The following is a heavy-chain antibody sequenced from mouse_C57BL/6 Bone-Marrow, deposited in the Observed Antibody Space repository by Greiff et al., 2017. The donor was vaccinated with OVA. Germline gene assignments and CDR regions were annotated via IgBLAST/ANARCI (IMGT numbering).Heavy chain of an antibody. Sequence: VKLQQPGAELVRPGTSVKLSCKASGYTFTSYWMHWVKQRPGQGLEWIGVIDPSDSYTNYNQKFKGKATLTVDTSSSTAYMQLSSLTSEDSAVYYCAVWLRRAMDYWGQGTSVTVSS. CDR1: GYTFTSYW. V-gene: IGHV1-59*01. CDR3: AVWLRRAMDY. CDR2: IDPSDSYT. D-gene: IGHD2-2*01. J-gene: IGHJ4*01.